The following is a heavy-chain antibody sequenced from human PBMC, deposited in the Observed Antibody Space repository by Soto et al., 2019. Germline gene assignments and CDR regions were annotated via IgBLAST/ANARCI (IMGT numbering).Heavy chain of an antibody. CDR2: MNGAATST. CDR1: GFTLSTYA. CDR3: ARGGAAHYSYGMDV. D-gene: IGHD3-10*01. V-gene: IGHV3-23*05. J-gene: IGHJ6*02. Sequence: QLSESGGGLLQPGGSLTLSCAASGFTLSTYAMTWVRQPPGKGLEWVSSMNGAATSTSYADSVKGRFTTSRDKSKHTLCLEPRTLRPEDTAVYSCARGGAAHYSYGMDVWGQGTTVIVSS.